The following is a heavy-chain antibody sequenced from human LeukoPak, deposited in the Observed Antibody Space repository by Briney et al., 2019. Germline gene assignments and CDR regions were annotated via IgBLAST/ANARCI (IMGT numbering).Heavy chain of an antibody. CDR3: AREGYSRSWDVYGMDV. D-gene: IGHD6-13*01. CDR2: INTKTGNA. Sequence: ASVKVSCKVSGYTLTELSMHWVRQAPGQGLEWMGRINTKTGNAMYAQGFTGRFVFSLDTSVSMAYLQISSLKAEDTAVYYCAREGYSRSWDVYGMDVWGQGTTVTVSS. V-gene: IGHV7-4-1*04. J-gene: IGHJ6*02. CDR1: GYTLTELS.